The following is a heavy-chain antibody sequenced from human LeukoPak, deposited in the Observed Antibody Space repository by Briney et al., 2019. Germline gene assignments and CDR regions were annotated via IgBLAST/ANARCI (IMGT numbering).Heavy chain of an antibody. V-gene: IGHV3-30-3*01. CDR2: ISYDGSNK. Sequence: PGRSLRLSCAASGFTLSSYAMHWVRQAPGKGLEWVAVISYDGSNKYYADSVKGRFTISRDNSKNTLYLQMNSLRAEDTAVYYCARGLYDSSGDWGQGTLVTVSS. CDR1: GFTLSSYA. J-gene: IGHJ4*02. D-gene: IGHD3-22*01. CDR3: ARGLYDSSGD.